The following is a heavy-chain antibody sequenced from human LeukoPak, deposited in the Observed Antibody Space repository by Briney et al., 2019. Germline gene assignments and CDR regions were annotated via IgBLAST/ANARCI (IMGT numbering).Heavy chain of an antibody. CDR3: AKERNKSGYSSGWLHDY. Sequence: GGSLRLSCAASGFTFSSYAMSWVRQAPGKGLEWVSAISGSGGSTYYADSVKGRFTISRDNSKNTLYLQMNSLRAEDTVVYYCAKERNKSGYSSGWLHDYWGQGTLVTVSS. J-gene: IGHJ4*02. CDR1: GFTFSSYA. CDR2: ISGSGGST. V-gene: IGHV3-23*01. D-gene: IGHD6-19*01.